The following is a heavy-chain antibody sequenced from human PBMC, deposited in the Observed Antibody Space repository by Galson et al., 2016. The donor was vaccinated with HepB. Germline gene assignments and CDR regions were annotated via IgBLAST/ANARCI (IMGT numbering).Heavy chain of an antibody. D-gene: IGHD1-26*01. Sequence: SLRLSCAASGFTFKKYGFNWVRLTPGKGLEWLSYIESYSKIIRYTESVRGRFTVSRDNAKNSVYLQLSGLRSADTAVYYCARLRRIVTTGSWSSPSYFDYWGQGTLVTVSS. V-gene: IGHV3-48*04. CDR3: ARLRRIVTTGSWSSPSYFDY. J-gene: IGHJ4*02. CDR2: IESYSKII. CDR1: GFTFKKYG.